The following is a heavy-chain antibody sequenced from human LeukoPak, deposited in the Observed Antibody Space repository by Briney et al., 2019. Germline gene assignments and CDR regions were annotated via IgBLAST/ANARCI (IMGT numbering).Heavy chain of an antibody. J-gene: IGHJ6*02. CDR1: GGSFSGYY. Sequence: PSETLSLTCAVYGGSFSGYYWSWIRQPPGKGLEWIGEINHSGSTNYNPSLKSRVTISVDTSKNQFSLKLSSVTAADTAVYYCAGGLGYCSGGSCYTIIHSYYYGMDVWGRGTTVTVSS. CDR2: INHSGST. CDR3: AGGLGYCSGGSCYTIIHSYYYGMDV. D-gene: IGHD2-15*01. V-gene: IGHV4-34*01.